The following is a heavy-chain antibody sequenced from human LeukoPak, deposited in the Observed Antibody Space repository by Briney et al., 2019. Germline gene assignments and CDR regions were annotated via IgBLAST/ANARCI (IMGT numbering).Heavy chain of an antibody. D-gene: IGHD4-23*01. CDR3: AKSRLTVVKGFFDY. V-gene: IGHV3-11*01. Sequence: GGSLRLSCAASGFTFSDYYMGWIRQAPGKGLEWLSYISDNGRNIYYADSVKGRFTIFRDNANFLLYLQINRLRAEDTAVYYCAKSRLTVVKGFFDYWGQGTLVTVSS. CDR2: ISDNGRNI. CDR1: GFTFSDYY. J-gene: IGHJ4*02.